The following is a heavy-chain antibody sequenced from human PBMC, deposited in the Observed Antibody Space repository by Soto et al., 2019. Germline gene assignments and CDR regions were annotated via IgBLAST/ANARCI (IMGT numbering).Heavy chain of an antibody. V-gene: IGHV1-69*13. Sequence: SVKVSCKASGGTFSSYAISWVRQAPGQGLEWMGGIIPIFGTANYAQKFQGRVTITADESTSTAYMELSSLRSEDTAVYYCARDPTRIAAPCYGMDVWGQGTTVTVSS. D-gene: IGHD6-6*01. CDR3: ARDPTRIAAPCYGMDV. J-gene: IGHJ6*02. CDR2: IIPIFGTA. CDR1: GGTFSSYA.